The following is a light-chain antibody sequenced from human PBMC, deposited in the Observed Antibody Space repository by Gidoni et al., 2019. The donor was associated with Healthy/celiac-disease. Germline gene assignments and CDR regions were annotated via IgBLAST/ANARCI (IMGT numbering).Light chain of an antibody. CDR1: QSVSSY. CDR2: DAS. V-gene: IGKV3-11*01. J-gene: IGKJ3*01. CDR3: QQRSNV. Sequence: EIVLTQSPATLSLSPGERATLSCRASQSVSSYLAWYQQKPGQAPRLLIYDASNRATGIPARFSGSGSGTDFTLTISSLEPEDFAVYYCQQRSNVFGPGTKVD.